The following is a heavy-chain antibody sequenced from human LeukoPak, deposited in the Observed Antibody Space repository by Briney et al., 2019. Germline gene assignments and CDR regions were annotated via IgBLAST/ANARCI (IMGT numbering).Heavy chain of an antibody. D-gene: IGHD2-21*02. Sequence: PGGSLRLSCAASGFTFSSYSMNWVRQAPGKGLEWVSSISSSSSYIYYADSVKGRFTISRDNAKNSLYLQMNSLRAEDTAVYYCARGNIVVVTAIQAFDIWGQGTMDTVSS. V-gene: IGHV3-21*01. CDR2: ISSSSSYI. CDR3: ARGNIVVVTAIQAFDI. J-gene: IGHJ3*02. CDR1: GFTFSSYS.